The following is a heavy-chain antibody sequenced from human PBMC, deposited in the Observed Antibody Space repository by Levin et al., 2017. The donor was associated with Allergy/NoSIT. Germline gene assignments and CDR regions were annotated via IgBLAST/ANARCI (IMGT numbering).Heavy chain of an antibody. J-gene: IGHJ4*02. Sequence: PGGSLRLSCAASGFTFSSYGMHWVRQAPGKGLEWVAVIWYDGSNKYYRDSVKGRFTISRDNSKNTLYLQMNSLRAEDTAVFYCGREGYWSGSTCYRLFDNWGQGTLVTVSS. D-gene: IGHD2-15*01. CDR3: GREGYWSGSTCYRLFDN. CDR2: IWYDGSNK. CDR1: GFTFSSYG. V-gene: IGHV3-33*01.